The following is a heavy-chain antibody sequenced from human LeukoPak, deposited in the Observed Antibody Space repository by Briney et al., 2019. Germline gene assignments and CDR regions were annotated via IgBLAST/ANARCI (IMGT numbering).Heavy chain of an antibody. CDR2: IYYSGST. D-gene: IGHD5-12*01. J-gene: IGHJ3*01. CDR1: GASVSNYD. Sequence: SETLSLTCTVSGASVSNYDGSWIRQPPGKGLEWIGYIYYSGSTYYNPSRKSRVTISVDTSKNQFSLKLSSVTAADTAVYYCARESRGYSGYDLWGQGTMVTVSS. V-gene: IGHV4-59*02. CDR3: ARESRGYSGYDL.